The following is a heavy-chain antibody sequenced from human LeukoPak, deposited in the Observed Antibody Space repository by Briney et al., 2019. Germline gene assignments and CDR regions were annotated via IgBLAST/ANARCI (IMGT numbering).Heavy chain of an antibody. CDR3: ATPPGATLDSFDI. V-gene: IGHV1-46*01. J-gene: IGHJ3*02. D-gene: IGHD1-26*01. CDR1: GYTFTSYY. CDR2: INPSGGST. Sequence: ASVKVSCKASGYTFTSYYMHWVRQAPGQGLEWMGIINPSGGSTSYAQKFQGRVTMTEDTSTDTAYMELSSLRSEDTAVYYCATPPGATLDSFDIWGQGTMVTVSS.